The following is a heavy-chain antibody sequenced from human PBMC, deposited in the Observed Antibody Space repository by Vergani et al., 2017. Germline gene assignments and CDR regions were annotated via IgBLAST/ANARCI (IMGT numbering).Heavy chain of an antibody. J-gene: IGHJ4*02. CDR1: GFTFSPYF. V-gene: IGHV3-23*04. CDR3: ASTAAMGAFYFDY. D-gene: IGHD5-18*01. CDR2: ISGSGGST. Sequence: EVQLVESGGGLVKPGGSLRLSCAASGFTFSPYFMNWVRQAPGKGLEWVSAISGSGGSTYYADSVKGRFTISRDNSKNTLYLQMNSLRAEDTAVYYCASTAAMGAFYFDYWGQGTLVTVSS.